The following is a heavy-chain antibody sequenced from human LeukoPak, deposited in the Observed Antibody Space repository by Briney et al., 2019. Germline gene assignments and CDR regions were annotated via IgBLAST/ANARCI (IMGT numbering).Heavy chain of an antibody. D-gene: IGHD2-2*01. CDR3: ARSGCSSTSCYSDY. J-gene: IGHJ4*02. CDR1: GFTFTDYG. CDR2: ISYDGSNK. V-gene: IGHV3-30*03. Sequence: PGGSLRLSCAASGFTFTDYGMHWVRQAPGKGLEWVAVISYDGSNKYHADSVRGQFTISRDNSKNTLYLQMNSLRAEDTAVYFCARSGCSSTSCYSDYWGQGTLVTVSS.